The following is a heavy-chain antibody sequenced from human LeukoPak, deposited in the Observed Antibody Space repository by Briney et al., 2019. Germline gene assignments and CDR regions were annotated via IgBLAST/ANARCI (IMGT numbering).Heavy chain of an antibody. D-gene: IGHD3-10*01. V-gene: IGHV4-34*01. CDR2: INHSGST. CDR3: ARAGITMVRGVIIRGQIDY. J-gene: IGHJ4*02. Sequence: SETLSLTCAVYGGSFSGYYWSWIRQPPGKGLEWIGEINHSGSTNYNPSLKSRVTISVDTSKNQFSLKLSSVTAADTAVYYCARAGITMVRGVIIRGQIDYWGQGTLVTVSS. CDR1: GGSFSGYY.